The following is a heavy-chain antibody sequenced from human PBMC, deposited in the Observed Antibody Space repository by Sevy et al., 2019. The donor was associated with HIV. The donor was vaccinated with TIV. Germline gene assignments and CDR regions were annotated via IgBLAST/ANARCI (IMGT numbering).Heavy chain of an antibody. Sequence: GGSLRLSCAASGFTFSSYGMHWVRQAPGKGLEWVAVIWYDGSNKYYADSVKGRLTISRDNSKNTLYLQMNSLRAEDTAVYYCARSYYYDSSGYFVIWGQGTLVTVSS. CDR3: ARSYYYDSSGYFVI. CDR2: IWYDGSNK. CDR1: GFTFSSYG. V-gene: IGHV3-33*01. D-gene: IGHD3-22*01. J-gene: IGHJ4*02.